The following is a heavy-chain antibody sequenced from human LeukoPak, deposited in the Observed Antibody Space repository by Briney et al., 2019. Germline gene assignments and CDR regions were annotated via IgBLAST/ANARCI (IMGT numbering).Heavy chain of an antibody. CDR2: ISGSGGNT. CDR1: GFTFSSYA. CDR3: AKEGYSRGYYSYYYMDV. D-gene: IGHD6-13*01. V-gene: IGHV3-23*01. Sequence: GGSLRLSCAASGFTFSSYAMSWVRQAPGKGPEWVSNISGSGGNTYYADSVKGRFTISRDNSKNTLYVQMNSLRAEDTAVYYCAKEGYSRGYYSYYYMDVWGKGTTVTVSS. J-gene: IGHJ6*03.